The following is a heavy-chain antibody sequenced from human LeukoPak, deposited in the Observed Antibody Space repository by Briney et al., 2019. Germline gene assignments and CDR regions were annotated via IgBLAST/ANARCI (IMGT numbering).Heavy chain of an antibody. CDR2: MNPNSGNT. Sequence: GASVKVSCKASGYTFTSYDINWVRQATGQGLEWMGWMNPNSGNTGYAQKLQGRVTMTTDTSTSTAYMELRSLRSDDTAVYYCARFAGSYYYFDYWGQGTLVTVSS. CDR1: GYTFTSYD. D-gene: IGHD1-26*01. CDR3: ARFAGSYYYFDY. V-gene: IGHV1-8*02. J-gene: IGHJ4*02.